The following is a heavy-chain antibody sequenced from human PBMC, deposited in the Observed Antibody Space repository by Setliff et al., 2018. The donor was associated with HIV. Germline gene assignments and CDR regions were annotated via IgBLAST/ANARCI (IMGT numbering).Heavy chain of an antibody. CDR1: GFTFSSYG. V-gene: IGHV3-33*08. J-gene: IGHJ3*02. CDR3: ATLGTYYYGSGSYALRHGAFDI. Sequence: SLRLSCAASGFTFSSYGMHWVRQAPGKGLGWVSVIWYDGSNKYYADSVKGRFTISRDNSKNTLYLQMNSLRAEDTAVYYCATLGTYYYGSGSYALRHGAFDIWGQGTMVTVSS. CDR2: IWYDGSNK. D-gene: IGHD3-10*01.